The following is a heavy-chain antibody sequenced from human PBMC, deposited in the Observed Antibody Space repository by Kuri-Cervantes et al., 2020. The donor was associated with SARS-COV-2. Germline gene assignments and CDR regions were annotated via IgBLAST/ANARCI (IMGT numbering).Heavy chain of an antibody. J-gene: IGHJ6*02. D-gene: IGHD3-10*01. Sequence: ASVKVSCKASGYTFTSYAMHWVRQAPGQRLEWMGWINAGNGNTKYSQKFQGRVTITRDTSASTAYMELSSLRSEDTAVYYCARSANYGSGSYYMSYGMDVWGQGTTVTVSS. CDR3: ARSANYGSGSYYMSYGMDV. V-gene: IGHV1-3*01. CDR2: INAGNGNT. CDR1: GYTFTSYA.